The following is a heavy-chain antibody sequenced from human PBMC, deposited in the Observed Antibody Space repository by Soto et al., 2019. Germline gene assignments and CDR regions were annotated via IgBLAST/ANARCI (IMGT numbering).Heavy chain of an antibody. CDR1: GGSISSSSYY. CDR2: INYSGST. CDR3: ARLGSGCSSTSCLEISRGTDDYYYYGMDV. Sequence: PSETLSLTCTVSGGSISSSSYYWGWIRQPPGKGLEWIGSINYSGSTYYNPSLKSRVTISVDTSKNQFSLKLSSVTAADTAVYYCARLGSGCSSTSCLEISRGTDDYYYYGMDVWGQGTTVTVSS. V-gene: IGHV4-39*01. D-gene: IGHD2-2*01. J-gene: IGHJ6*02.